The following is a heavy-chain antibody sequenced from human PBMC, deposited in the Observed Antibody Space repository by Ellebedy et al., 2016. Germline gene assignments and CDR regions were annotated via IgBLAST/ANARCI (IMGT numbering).Heavy chain of an antibody. J-gene: IGHJ1*01. CDR2: IWYDGSNK. D-gene: IGHD6-13*01. Sequence: GGSLRLXXAASGLTFSSYGMHWVRQAPGKGLEWVAVIWYDGSNKYYADSVKGRFTISRDNSKNTLYLQMNSLRAEDTAVYYCARESIGAAGTKGYFQHWGQGTLVTVSS. CDR3: ARESIGAAGTKGYFQH. CDR1: GLTFSSYG. V-gene: IGHV3-33*01.